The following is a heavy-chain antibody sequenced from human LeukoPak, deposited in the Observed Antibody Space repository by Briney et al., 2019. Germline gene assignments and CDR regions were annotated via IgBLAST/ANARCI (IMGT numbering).Heavy chain of an antibody. CDR3: ARWDLGYCSSTSCPHYYYYGMDV. D-gene: IGHD2-2*01. Sequence: ASVKVSCKASGYTFPSYFMHWVRQAPGQGLEWMGIINPTGGSTTYAQKFQGRVTMTRDTSTSTVYMELSSLRSDDTAVYYCARWDLGYCSSTSCPHYYYYGMDVWGQGTTVTVSS. CDR2: INPTGGST. J-gene: IGHJ6*02. V-gene: IGHV1-46*01. CDR1: GYTFPSYF.